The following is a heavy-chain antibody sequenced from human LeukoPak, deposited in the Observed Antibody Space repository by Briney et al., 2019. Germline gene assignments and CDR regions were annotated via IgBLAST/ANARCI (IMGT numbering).Heavy chain of an antibody. D-gene: IGHD1-26*01. V-gene: IGHV3-23*01. J-gene: IGHJ4*02. CDR3: AKAPSGGYWSFDN. CDR1: GFTFTSYA. Sequence: PGGSLRLSCATSGFTFTSYAMSWVRQAPGKGLEWVSTISTSGGSTYYADSVKGRFTISRDNSKNTLYLQMNSLRAEDTAVYYCAKAPSGGYWSFDNWDQGTLVTVSS. CDR2: ISTSGGST.